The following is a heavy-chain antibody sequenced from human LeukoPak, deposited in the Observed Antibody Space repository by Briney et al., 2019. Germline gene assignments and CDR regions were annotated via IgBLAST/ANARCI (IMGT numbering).Heavy chain of an antibody. J-gene: IGHJ6*03. CDR2: INQDGTEK. CDR3: ARDRRTVQRFCTFHYMDV. Sequence: PGGSLRLSCAASGFSFSTYWMSWVRQAPGKGLEWVANINQDGTEKYYVDSVKGRFTVSRDYAKNSLYLQMDTLRDEDTAVYYCARDRRTVQRFCTFHYMDVWGKGTTVTVSS. D-gene: IGHD3-3*01. V-gene: IGHV3-7*01. CDR1: GFSFSTYW.